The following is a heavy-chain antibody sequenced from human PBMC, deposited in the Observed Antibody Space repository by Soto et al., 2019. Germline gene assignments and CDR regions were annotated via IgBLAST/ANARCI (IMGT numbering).Heavy chain of an antibody. CDR2: IKQDGSEK. J-gene: IGHJ6*04. Sequence: GGSLRLSCAASGLTFSSYWMSWVRQAPGKGLEWVANIKQDGSEKYYVDSVKGRFTISRDNAKNSLYLQMNSLRAEDTAVYYCSRENIRNYYCGMEFWCKGITVTVSS. CDR1: GLTFSSYW. V-gene: IGHV3-7*05. CDR3: SRENIRNYYCGMEF.